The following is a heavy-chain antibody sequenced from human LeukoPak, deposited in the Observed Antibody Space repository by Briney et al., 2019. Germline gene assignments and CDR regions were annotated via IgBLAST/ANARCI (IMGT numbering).Heavy chain of an antibody. D-gene: IGHD3-3*01. CDR3: ARDLKYYDFWSGYDY. V-gene: IGHV1-18*01. J-gene: IGHJ4*02. CDR2: ISAYNGNT. CDR1: GYTFTSYG. Sequence: GASVKVSCRASGYTFTSYGISWVRQAPGQGLEWMGWISAYNGNTNYAQRLQGRVTMTTDTSTSTAYMELRSLRSDDTAVYYCARDLKYYDFWSGYDYWGQGSLVTVSS.